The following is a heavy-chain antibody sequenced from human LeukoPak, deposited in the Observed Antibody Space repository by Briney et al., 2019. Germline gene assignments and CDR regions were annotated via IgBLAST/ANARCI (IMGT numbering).Heavy chain of an antibody. CDR2: IGGDGGTT. J-gene: IGHJ4*02. V-gene: IGHV3-23*01. CDR1: GFTLSTYD. Sequence: GGSLRLSCAASGFTLSTYDMSWVRQAPTKGLEWVSAIGGDGGTTYADSVKGRFTISRDNSKNTLYLQMNSLRAEDTAVYYCARLPLTARRHFDYWGQGTLVTVSS. D-gene: IGHD2-21*02. CDR3: ARLPLTARRHFDY.